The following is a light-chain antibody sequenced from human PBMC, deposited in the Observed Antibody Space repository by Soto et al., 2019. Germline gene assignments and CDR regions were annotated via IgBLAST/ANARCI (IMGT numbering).Light chain of an antibody. V-gene: IGLV8-61*01. J-gene: IGLJ3*02. CDR1: SGSVSTNYY. Sequence: QAVVTQEPSFSVSPGGTVTLTCGLSSGSVSTNYYPSWYQQTPGQAPRTLIYSTNTRSSGVPDRFSGYILGNKAALTITGAQADDESDYYCVLYMGSGISVFGGGTKLTVL. CDR2: STN. CDR3: VLYMGSGISV.